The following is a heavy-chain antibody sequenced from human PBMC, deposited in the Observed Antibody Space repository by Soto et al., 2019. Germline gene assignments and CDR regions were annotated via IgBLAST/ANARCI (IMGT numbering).Heavy chain of an antibody. CDR3: ARGVYYYGSRSYFYYYYGMDV. D-gene: IGHD3-10*01. Sequence: QVQLVQSGAEVKKPGSSVKVSCKASGGTFSSYAISWVRQAPGQGLEWMGGIIPIFGTANYAQKFQGRVTITADESTSTAYMELSSLRSEDTAVYYCARGVYYYGSRSYFYYYYGMDVWGQGTTVTVSS. CDR2: IIPIFGTA. CDR1: GGTFSSYA. J-gene: IGHJ6*02. V-gene: IGHV1-69*01.